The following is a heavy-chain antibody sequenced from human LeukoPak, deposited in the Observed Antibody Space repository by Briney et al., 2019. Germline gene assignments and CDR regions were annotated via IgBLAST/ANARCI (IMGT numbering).Heavy chain of an antibody. J-gene: IGHJ5*02. CDR1: GGSISSGGYY. Sequence: SQTLSLTCTVSGGSISSGGYYWSWIRQPPGKGLEWIGYIYHSGSTYYNPSLKSRVTISVDRSKNQFSLKLSSVTAADTAVYYCARESRITGTTSVWWWFDPWGQGTLVTVSS. D-gene: IGHD1-7*01. CDR2: IYHSGST. V-gene: IGHV4-30-2*01. CDR3: ARESRITGTTSVWWWFDP.